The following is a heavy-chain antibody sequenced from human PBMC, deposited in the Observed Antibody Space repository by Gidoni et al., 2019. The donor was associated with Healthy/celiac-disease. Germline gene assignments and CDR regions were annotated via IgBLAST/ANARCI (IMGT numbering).Heavy chain of an antibody. CDR3: ARGESKPGQYIAVAGDAFDY. CDR2: IYYSGST. D-gene: IGHD6-19*01. CDR1: GGSIRRSRYY. Sequence: QLQLQESGPGLVKPSETLSRTCTVAGGSIRRSRYYWGWIRQPPGKGLEWIVSIYYSGSTYYNPSLKRRVTISVDTSKNQFSLNLRSVTAADTAVYYCARGESKPGQYIAVAGDAFDYWGQGTLVTVSS. J-gene: IGHJ4*02. V-gene: IGHV4-39*07.